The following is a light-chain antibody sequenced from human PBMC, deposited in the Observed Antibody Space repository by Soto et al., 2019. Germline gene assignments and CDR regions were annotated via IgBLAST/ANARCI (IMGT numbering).Light chain of an antibody. CDR1: QSVFYSSNNKNY. J-gene: IGKJ4*01. CDR3: QQYYSTPLT. CDR2: WAS. Sequence: LITQSQDSLSLSLGERATITCTSSQSVFYSSNNKNYLAWYQQKPGQPPKLLLYWASTRESGVPDRFSGSGSGTDFTLTISSLQAEDVAVYYCQQYYSTPLTFGGGTKVDIK. V-gene: IGKV4-1*01.